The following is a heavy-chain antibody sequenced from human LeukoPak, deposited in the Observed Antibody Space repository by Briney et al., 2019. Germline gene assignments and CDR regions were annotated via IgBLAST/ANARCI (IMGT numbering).Heavy chain of an antibody. CDR3: AKDFGSGSYYDY. CDR1: GFTFGNYA. V-gene: IGHV3-23*01. D-gene: IGHD3-10*01. Sequence: PGGSLRLSCAASGFTFGNYAMSWVRLAPGKGLEWVSTISGSGGSTYNADFVKGRFTISRDNSKNTLYLQMNSLRAEDTAVYYCAKDFGSGSYYDYWGQGTLVTVSS. CDR2: ISGSGGST. J-gene: IGHJ4*02.